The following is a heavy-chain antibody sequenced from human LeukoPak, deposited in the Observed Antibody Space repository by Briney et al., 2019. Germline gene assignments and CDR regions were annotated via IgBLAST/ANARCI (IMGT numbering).Heavy chain of an antibody. D-gene: IGHD5-18*01. V-gene: IGHV1-69*04. CDR3: ARDEGQLWSRYGLFDP. Sequence: ASVKVSCKASGGTFSSYAISWVRQAPGQGLEWMGRIIPILGIANYAQKFQGRVTITADKSTSTAYMELSSLRSEDTAVYYCARDEGQLWSRYGLFDPWGQGTLVTVSS. CDR2: IIPILGIA. J-gene: IGHJ5*02. CDR1: GGTFSSYA.